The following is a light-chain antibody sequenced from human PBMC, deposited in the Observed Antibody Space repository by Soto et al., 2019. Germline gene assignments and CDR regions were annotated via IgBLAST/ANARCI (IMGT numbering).Light chain of an antibody. CDR1: SSDVGGYNY. V-gene: IGLV2-14*01. CDR3: ISYTSSSTRV. CDR2: EVS. Sequence: QSVLTQPASVSGSPGQSITISCTGTSSDVGGYNYVSWYQQHPGRAPKLMIYEVSNRPSGVSTRFSGSKSGNTASLTISGLQAEDEADYYRISYTSSSTRVFGTGTKVTVL. J-gene: IGLJ1*01.